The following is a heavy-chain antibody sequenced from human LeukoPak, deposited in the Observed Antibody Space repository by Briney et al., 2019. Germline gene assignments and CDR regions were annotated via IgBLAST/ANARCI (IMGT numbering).Heavy chain of an antibody. CDR2: IYYSGST. Sequence: PSETLSLTCTVSCGSVSSGSYYWSWIRQPPGKGLEWIGYIYYSGSTNYNPSLKSRVTISVDTSKNQFSLKLSSVTAADTAVYYCARDLGDYDNYFDYWGQGTLVTVSS. D-gene: IGHD4-17*01. V-gene: IGHV4-61*01. J-gene: IGHJ4*02. CDR3: ARDLGDYDNYFDY. CDR1: CGSVSSGSYY.